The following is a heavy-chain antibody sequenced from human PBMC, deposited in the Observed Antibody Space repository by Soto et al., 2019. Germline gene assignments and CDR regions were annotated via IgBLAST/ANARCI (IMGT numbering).Heavy chain of an antibody. CDR2: ISSGGGT. CDR1: GLTLSRNY. D-gene: IGHD3-9*01. CDR3: ARKDGLTLLDY. J-gene: IGHJ4*02. V-gene: IGHV3-53*01. Sequence: EVQLVESGGGLIQPGGSLRLSCAVSGLTLSRNYMAWVRQPPGKGLEWVSLISSGGGTYYADSVKGRFVVSRDTYKNMLYLQMNSLRGDDTAVYYCARKDGLTLLDYWGQGSLVTVSS.